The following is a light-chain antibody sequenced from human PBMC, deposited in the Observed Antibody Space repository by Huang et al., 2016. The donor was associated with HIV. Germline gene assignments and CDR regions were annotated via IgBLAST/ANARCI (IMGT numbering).Light chain of an antibody. V-gene: IGKV3-20*01. CDR1: QSVSSNY. J-gene: IGKJ2*01. Sequence: EIVLTQSPGTLSLSPGERPTLSCRASQSVSSNYLAWYQKKPGQAPRLLIYGASSRATGIPDRFSGSGSGTDFTLTISRLEPEDFAVYYCQQYGSSPYTFGQGTKLEI. CDR2: GAS. CDR3: QQYGSSPYT.